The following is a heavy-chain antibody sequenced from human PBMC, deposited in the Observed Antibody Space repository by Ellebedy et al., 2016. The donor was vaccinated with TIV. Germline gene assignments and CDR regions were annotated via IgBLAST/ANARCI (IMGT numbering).Heavy chain of an antibody. CDR1: GGSISSSSYY. Sequence: SETLSLXXTVSGGSISSSSYYWGWIRQPPGKGLEWIGGIYYSGSTYYNPSLKSRVTISVDTSKNQFSLKLSFVTAADTAVYCCARGVSYDSSGYYPTLFDYWGQGTLVTVSS. CDR3: ARGVSYDSSGYYPTLFDY. D-gene: IGHD3-22*01. J-gene: IGHJ4*02. CDR2: IYYSGST. V-gene: IGHV4-39*07.